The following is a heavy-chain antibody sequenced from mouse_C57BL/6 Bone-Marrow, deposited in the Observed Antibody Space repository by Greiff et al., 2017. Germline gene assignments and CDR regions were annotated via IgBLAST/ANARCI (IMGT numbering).Heavy chain of an antibody. D-gene: IGHD2-2*01. CDR2: ISSGSSTI. CDR3: ARGYLDY. CDR1: GFTFSDYG. J-gene: IGHJ2*01. V-gene: IGHV5-17*01. Sequence: EVQVVESGGGLVKPGGSLKLSCAASGFTFSDYGMHWVRQAPEKGLEWVAYISSGSSTIYYADTVKGRFTISRDNAKNTLCLQITSLRSEDTAMYYCARGYLDYWGQGTTLTVSS.